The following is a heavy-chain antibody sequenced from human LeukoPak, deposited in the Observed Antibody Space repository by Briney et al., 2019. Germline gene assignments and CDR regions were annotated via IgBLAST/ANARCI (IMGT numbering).Heavy chain of an antibody. CDR3: ARGGTYYDFWSGYYIGAFDI. J-gene: IGHJ3*02. V-gene: IGHV1-2*02. CDR2: INPNSGGT. D-gene: IGHD3-3*01. CDR1: GYTFTGYY. Sequence: ASVKVYCKASGYTFTGYYMHWVRQAPGQGLEWMGWINPNSGGTNYAQKFQGRVTMTRDTSISTAYMELSRLRSDDTAVYYCARGGTYYDFWSGYYIGAFDIWGQGTMVTVSS.